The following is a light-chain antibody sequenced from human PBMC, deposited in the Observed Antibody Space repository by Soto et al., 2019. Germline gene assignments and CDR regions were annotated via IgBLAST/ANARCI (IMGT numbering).Light chain of an antibody. J-gene: IGKJ2*01. CDR3: QQYSTYPYI. CDR2: KAS. Sequence: DIQMTQSPSTLSASVGDRVTITCRASQSINRWLAWYQQKPGKAPKLLIYKASTLESGVPSRFSGGGIGTEFSHSISSLQPDDFATYYCQQYSTYPYIFGQGTKVEIK. CDR1: QSINRW. V-gene: IGKV1-5*03.